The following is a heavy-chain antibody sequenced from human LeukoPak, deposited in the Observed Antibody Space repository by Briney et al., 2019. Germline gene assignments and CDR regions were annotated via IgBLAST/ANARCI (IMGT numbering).Heavy chain of an antibody. D-gene: IGHD2-2*02. V-gene: IGHV3-53*01. CDR1: GFTVSSKY. Sequence: GGSLRLSCAASGFTVSSKYMSWVRQAPGKGLEWVSVIYSGGSTYYADPVKGRFTISRDNSKNTLYLQMNSPRVDDTAVYYCARVDVNCSSTNCYTGGFDYWGQGTLVTVSS. CDR2: IYSGGST. CDR3: ARVDVNCSSTNCYTGGFDY. J-gene: IGHJ4*02.